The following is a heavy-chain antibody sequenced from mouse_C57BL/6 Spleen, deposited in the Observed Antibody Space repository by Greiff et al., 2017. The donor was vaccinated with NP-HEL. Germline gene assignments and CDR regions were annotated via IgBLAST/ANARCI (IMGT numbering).Heavy chain of an antibody. D-gene: IGHD4-1*01. J-gene: IGHJ1*03. CDR1: GFTFSDAW. V-gene: IGHV6-6*01. CDR2: IRNKANNHAT. CDR3: TRGLGRTRYFDV. Sequence: EVKVEESGGGLVQPGGSMKLSCAASGFTFSDAWMDWVRQSPEKGLEWVAEIRNKANNHATYYAESVKGRFTISRDDSKSSVYLQMNSLRAEDTGIYYCTRGLGRTRYFDVWGTGTTVTVSS.